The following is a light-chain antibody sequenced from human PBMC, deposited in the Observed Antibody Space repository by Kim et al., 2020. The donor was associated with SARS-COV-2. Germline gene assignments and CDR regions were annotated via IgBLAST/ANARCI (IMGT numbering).Light chain of an antibody. Sequence: PGKAAKITCGGDNIGSKSVHRYQQKPGQAPVLVIYFDSHRPSGIPERFSGSNSGNTATLAISRVEAGDEADYYCQVWDSSSDHRVFGGGTQLTVL. CDR2: FDS. CDR3: QVWDSSSDHRV. CDR1: NIGSKS. V-gene: IGLV3-21*04. J-gene: IGLJ3*02.